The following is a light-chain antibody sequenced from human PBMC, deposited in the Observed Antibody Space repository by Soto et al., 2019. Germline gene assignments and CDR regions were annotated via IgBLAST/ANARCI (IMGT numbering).Light chain of an antibody. Sequence: QSALTQPASVSASPGQSITISCAGTSSDVGAYDYVSWYQQHPGKVPKLMIFDVSNRASGVSNRFSGSKSGNTASLTISGLQAEDEADYYCSSYTSSNNVLFGGGTKLTVL. CDR1: SSDVGAYDY. V-gene: IGLV2-14*03. CDR3: SSYTSSNNVL. J-gene: IGLJ2*01. CDR2: DVS.